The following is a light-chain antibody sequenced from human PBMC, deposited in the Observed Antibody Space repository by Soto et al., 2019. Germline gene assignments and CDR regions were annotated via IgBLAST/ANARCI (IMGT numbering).Light chain of an antibody. CDR3: QQSYSTPRT. CDR2: AAS. Sequence: DIQMTQSPSSLSASVGDRVTITCRASQSISGNLNWYQQKPGKAPQLLIYAASSLESRVPSRFSGSGSGTDFTLTISSLQPEDFATFYCQQSYSTPRTFGQGTKVDIK. V-gene: IGKV1-39*01. J-gene: IGKJ1*01. CDR1: QSISGN.